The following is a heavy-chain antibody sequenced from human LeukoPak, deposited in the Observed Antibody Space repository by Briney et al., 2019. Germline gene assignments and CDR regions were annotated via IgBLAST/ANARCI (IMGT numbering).Heavy chain of an antibody. CDR2: INHSGSA. Sequence: SETLSLTCAVYGGSFSAYYWSWLRQPPGKGLEWIGEINHSGSANYNPSLKSRVTISVDTSKNQFSLKLSSVTAADTAVYYCAEIAVAGEVIFDYWGQGTLVSVSS. V-gene: IGHV4-34*01. D-gene: IGHD6-19*01. J-gene: IGHJ4*02. CDR1: GGSFSAYY. CDR3: AEIAVAGEVIFDY.